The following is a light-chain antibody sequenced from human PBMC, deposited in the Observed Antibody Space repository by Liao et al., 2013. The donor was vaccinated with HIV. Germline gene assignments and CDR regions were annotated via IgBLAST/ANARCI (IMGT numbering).Light chain of an antibody. Sequence: SYVLTQAPSESVAPGGTARIKCRGINIGDKRVHWYQQKAGQAPVVVISYDTVRPSRLPARFSGSKSGNTATLSISRVEAGDEADYYCQVWDRTSEHPVFGGGTEADRP. CDR3: QVWDRTSEHPV. CDR2: YDT. CDR1: NIGDKR. V-gene: IGLV3-21*04. J-gene: IGLJ2*01.